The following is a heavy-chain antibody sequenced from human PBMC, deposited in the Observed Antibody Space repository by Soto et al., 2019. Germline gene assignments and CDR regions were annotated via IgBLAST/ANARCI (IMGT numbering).Heavy chain of an antibody. CDR3: AREEFYDYIWGSYRHFDY. J-gene: IGHJ4*02. CDR1: GGSISSGGYY. CDR2: IYYSGST. D-gene: IGHD3-16*02. Sequence: QVQLQESGPGLVKPSQTLSLTCTVSGGSISSGGYYWSWIRQHPGKGLEWIGYIYYSGSTYYHPSLNSRVTISVDTSKNQSSLKLSSVTASYTAVYYCAREEFYDYIWGSYRHFDYWGQGTLVTVSS. V-gene: IGHV4-31*03.